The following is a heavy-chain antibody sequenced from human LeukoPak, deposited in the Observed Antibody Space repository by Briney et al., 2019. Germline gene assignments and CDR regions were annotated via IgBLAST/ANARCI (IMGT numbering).Heavy chain of an antibody. V-gene: IGHV4-34*01. CDR1: GGSFSGYY. CDR2: IKHSGST. J-gene: IGHJ6*02. D-gene: IGHD6-6*01. Sequence: SETLSLTCAVYGGSFSGYYWSWIRQPPGKGLEWIGEIKHSGSTNYNPSLKSRVTISVDTSKNQFSLKLSSVTAADTAVYYCARRPYYYGMDVWGQGTTVTVSS. CDR3: ARRPYYYGMDV.